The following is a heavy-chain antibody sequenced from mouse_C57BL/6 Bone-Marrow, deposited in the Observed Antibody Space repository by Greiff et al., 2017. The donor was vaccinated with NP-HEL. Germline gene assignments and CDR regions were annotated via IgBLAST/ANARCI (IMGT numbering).Heavy chain of an antibody. J-gene: IGHJ2*01. Sequence: VQLKQSGTVLARPGASVKMSCKTSGYTFTSYWMHWVKQRPGQGLEWIGAIYPGNSDTSYNQKFKGKAKLTAVTSASTAYMELSSLTNEDSAVYYCTRLRVLGYDSYFDYWGQGTTLTVSS. CDR1: GYTFTSYW. CDR2: IYPGNSDT. CDR3: TRLRVLGYDSYFDY. D-gene: IGHD2-4*01. V-gene: IGHV1-5*01.